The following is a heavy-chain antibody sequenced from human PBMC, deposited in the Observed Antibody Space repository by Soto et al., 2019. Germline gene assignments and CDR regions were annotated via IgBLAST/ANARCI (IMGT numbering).Heavy chain of an antibody. V-gene: IGHV1-69*13. CDR1: GGTFSSYA. J-gene: IGHJ6*02. CDR3: TKDFWSGYSQDYGMDV. D-gene: IGHD3-3*01. Sequence: SVKVSCKASGGTFSSYAISWVRQAPGQGLEWMGGIIPIFGTANYAQKFQGRVTITADESTSTAYMELSSLRSEDTAVYYCTKDFWSGYSQDYGMDVWGQGTTVPVSS. CDR2: IIPIFGTA.